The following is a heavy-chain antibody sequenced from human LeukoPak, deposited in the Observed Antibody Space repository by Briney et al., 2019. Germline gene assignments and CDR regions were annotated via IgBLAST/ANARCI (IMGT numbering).Heavy chain of an antibody. Sequence: PGGSLRLSCAASGLTFDGYGMGWVRQVPGKGLEWVSGINWNGGSIGYADSVKGRFTISRDNAKNSLYLQMNSLRAEDTALYYCARDPSRRYDSSGYYQYFDYWGQGALVTVSS. CDR3: ARDPSRRYDSSGYYQYFDY. CDR1: GLTFDGYG. D-gene: IGHD3-22*01. CDR2: INWNGGSI. V-gene: IGHV3-20*04. J-gene: IGHJ4*02.